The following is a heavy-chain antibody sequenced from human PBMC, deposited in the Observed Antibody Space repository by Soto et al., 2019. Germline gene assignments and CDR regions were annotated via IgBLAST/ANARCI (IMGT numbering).Heavy chain of an antibody. Sequence: QTLYLTSAISADSVSSKTASCNLIRQSPSRGLEWLGRTYFRSKWYNDYAVSVKSRIIINPDTSNNQFSLQLNSVTPEDTAVYFCAKGDNLGPKTGYAFDPWGQGIMVIVPS. V-gene: IGHV6-1*01. CDR2: TYFRSKWYN. CDR1: ADSVSSKTAS. CDR3: AKGDNLGPKTGYAFDP. J-gene: IGHJ5*02. D-gene: IGHD5-12*01.